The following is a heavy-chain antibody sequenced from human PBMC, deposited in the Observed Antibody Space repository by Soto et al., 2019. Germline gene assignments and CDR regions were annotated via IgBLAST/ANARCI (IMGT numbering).Heavy chain of an antibody. D-gene: IGHD5-12*01. Sequence: ASVKVSCKASGYTFTSYDINWVRQATGQGLEWMGWMNPNSGNTGYAQKFQGRITMTRNTSISTAYMELSSLRSEDTAVYYCARGRVATIFYYYYYMAVWGKGTTVTVSS. CDR3: ARGRVATIFYYYYYMAV. CDR2: MNPNSGNT. V-gene: IGHV1-8*01. CDR1: GYTFTSYD. J-gene: IGHJ6*03.